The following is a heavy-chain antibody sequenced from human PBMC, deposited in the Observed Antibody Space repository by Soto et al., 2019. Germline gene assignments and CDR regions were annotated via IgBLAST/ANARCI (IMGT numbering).Heavy chain of an antibody. CDR2: ILSNDEK. CDR1: GFSLSNARMG. V-gene: IGHV2-26*01. Sequence: QVTLKESGPVLVKPTETLTLTCTVSGFSLSNARMGVSWIRQPPGKALEWLAHILSNDEKSYSTSLKTRLTISMDTSKSQVVLNMTNTDPVHTATYYCARMLAVNYYYYYMDLWGKGTTVTVSS. J-gene: IGHJ6*03. CDR3: ARMLAVNYYYYYMDL. D-gene: IGHD3-22*01.